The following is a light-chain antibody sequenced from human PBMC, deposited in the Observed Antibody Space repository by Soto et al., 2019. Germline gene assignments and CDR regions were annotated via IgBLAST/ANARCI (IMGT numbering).Light chain of an antibody. CDR1: ERIYSAY. Sequence: EVVLTQSPGTLSLSRGERATLSCRASERIYSAYLGWYQQKPGQAPRLLIYGTSSRATGIPDRFSGSGSGTDFTLTISRLEPEDFAVNYCQQNGNSPITFSQGTRLEIK. CDR3: QQNGNSPIT. J-gene: IGKJ5*01. V-gene: IGKV3-20*01. CDR2: GTS.